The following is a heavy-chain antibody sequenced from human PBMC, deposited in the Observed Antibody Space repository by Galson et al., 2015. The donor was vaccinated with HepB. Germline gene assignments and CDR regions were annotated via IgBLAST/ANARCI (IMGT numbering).Heavy chain of an antibody. V-gene: IGHV3-23*01. CDR2: ISVSGGSR. CDR3: AKGTTNIDH. D-gene: IGHD1-1*01. J-gene: IGHJ4*02. CDR1: GFTFSSLG. Sequence: SLRLSCAASGFTFSSLGMTWVRQAPGKGLECVSSISVSGGSRVYADSVKGRFTISRDNSKNMLYLQMNNLRVEDTAVYYCAKGTTNIDHWGQGTLVTVSS.